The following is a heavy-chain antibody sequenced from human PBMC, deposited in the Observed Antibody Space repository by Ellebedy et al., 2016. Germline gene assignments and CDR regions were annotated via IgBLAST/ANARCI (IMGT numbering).Heavy chain of an antibody. V-gene: IGHV4-4*07. CDR2: INPSGGST. Sequence: SETLSLXCSVSGGSITSDHWSWIRQPAGKGLEWIGRINPSGGSTSYNPSLKSRVTMSIDTSKNQFSLHLSSVTAADTAVYHCAIYHRNNDYHIDPWGQGTLVTVSS. CDR3: AIYHRNNDYHIDP. J-gene: IGHJ5*02. CDR1: GGSITSDH. D-gene: IGHD1-14*01.